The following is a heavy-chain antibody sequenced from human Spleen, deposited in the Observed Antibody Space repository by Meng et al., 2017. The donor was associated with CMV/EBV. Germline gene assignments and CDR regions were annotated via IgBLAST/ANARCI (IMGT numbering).Heavy chain of an antibody. D-gene: IGHD2-2*01. CDR1: GGSISRSSFY. CDR2: IYYSGDT. V-gene: IGHV4-39*02. CDR3: VVYCSSTSCPFDF. J-gene: IGHJ4*02. Sequence: ESLKISCTVSGGSISRSSFYWGWIRQPPGKGLEWIGSIYYSGDTKYNPSLKSRVTISVDTSKNHFSLKLSSVTAADTAVYYCVVYCSSTSCPFDFWGQGILVTVSS.